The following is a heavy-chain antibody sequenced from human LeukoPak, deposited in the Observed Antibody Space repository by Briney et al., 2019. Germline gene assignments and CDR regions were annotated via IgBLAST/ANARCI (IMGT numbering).Heavy chain of an antibody. V-gene: IGHV3-23*01. CDR2: ISGSGGDT. D-gene: IGHD3-22*01. CDR3: ARTPPHDDGGYSNPY. Sequence: GGSLRLSCAASGFTFSSHFMSWVRQAPGKGLEWVSGISGSGGDTFYADAVRGQFTISRDNPKNTLYLQMSSLRAEDTAVYYCARTPPHDDGGYSNPYWGQGTLVTVSS. CDR1: GFTFSSHF. J-gene: IGHJ4*02.